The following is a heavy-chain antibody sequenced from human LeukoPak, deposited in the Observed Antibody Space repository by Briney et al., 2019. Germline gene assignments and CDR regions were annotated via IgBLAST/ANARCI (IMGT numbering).Heavy chain of an antibody. CDR2: ISGSGGST. V-gene: IGHV3-23*01. D-gene: IGHD6-19*01. J-gene: IGHJ4*02. CDR3: ASPHLGGNIAVADHSIDY. CDR1: GFTFSSYA. Sequence: PGGSLRLSCAASGFTFSSYAMSWVRQAPGKGLEWVSAISGSGGSTYYADSVKGRFTISRDNSKNTLYLQMNSLRAEDTAVYYCASPHLGGNIAVADHSIDYWGQGTLVTVSS.